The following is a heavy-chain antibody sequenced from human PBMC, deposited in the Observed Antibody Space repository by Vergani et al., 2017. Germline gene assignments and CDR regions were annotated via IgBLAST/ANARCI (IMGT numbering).Heavy chain of an antibody. Sequence: DAHLAESGGGFFQPGGSLRPSCSASGFSFNSYWMHWVRQVPGKGLLWVSGISGSGVSAYYTDSVKGRFTISRDNSKNMLFLQMNNLRTEDTAIYYCAKQYFVSGNYLFDYWGQGTLVTVSS. CDR3: AKQYFVSGNYLFDY. J-gene: IGHJ4*02. V-gene: IGHV3-23*04. CDR2: ISGSGVSA. CDR1: GFSFNSYW. D-gene: IGHD3-10*01.